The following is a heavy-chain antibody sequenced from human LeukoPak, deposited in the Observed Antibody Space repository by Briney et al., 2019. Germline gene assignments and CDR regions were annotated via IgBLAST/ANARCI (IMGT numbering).Heavy chain of an antibody. CDR3: AREPIRYYFDY. CDR2: IYYSGST. V-gene: IGHV4-39*07. J-gene: IGHJ4*02. CDR1: GGSISSSSYY. Sequence: SETLSLTCTVSGGSISSSSYYWGWIRQPPGKGLEWIGSIYYSGSTYYNPSLKSRVTISVDTSKNQFSLKLSSVTAADTAVYYCAREPIRYYFDYWGQGTLVTVSS.